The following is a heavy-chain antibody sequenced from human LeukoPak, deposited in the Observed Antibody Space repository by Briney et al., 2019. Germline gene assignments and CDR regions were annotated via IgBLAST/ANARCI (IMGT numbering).Heavy chain of an antibody. D-gene: IGHD5-18*01. Sequence: SETLSLTCTLSGGSISSYYWSWIRQPPGEGLEWIGYIYYSGSTNYNPSLKSRVTISVDTSKNQFSLKLSSVTAADTAVYYCARGQRGYSYGPVDYWGQGTLVTVSS. V-gene: IGHV4-59*01. CDR2: IYYSGST. J-gene: IGHJ4*02. CDR1: GGSISSYY. CDR3: ARGQRGYSYGPVDY.